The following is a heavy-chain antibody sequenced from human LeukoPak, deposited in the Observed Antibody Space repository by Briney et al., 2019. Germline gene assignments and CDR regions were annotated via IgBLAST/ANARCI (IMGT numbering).Heavy chain of an antibody. CDR3: ARDPYSGSYVDYYYYYYMDV. D-gene: IGHD6-13*01. J-gene: IGHJ6*03. Sequence: AGRSLRLSCAASGFPFSGYAMSWVRQTPGKGLEWVAAFSGSGTSTYYADSVKGRFTISRDNAKNSLYLQIVSLRAEDTAVYYCARDPYSGSYVDYYYYYYMDVWGKGTTVTISS. V-gene: IGHV3-23*01. CDR1: GFPFSGYA. CDR2: FSGSGTST.